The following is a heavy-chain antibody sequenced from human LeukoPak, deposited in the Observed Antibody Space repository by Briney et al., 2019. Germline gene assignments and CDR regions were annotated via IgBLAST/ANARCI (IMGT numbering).Heavy chain of an antibody. CDR3: ARERDSYGQYYFDY. CDR1: GFTFSSYS. D-gene: IGHD5-18*01. Sequence: GGSLRLSCAASGFTFSSYSMNWVRQAPGKGLEWVSYISSSSSTIYYADSVKGRFTISRDNAKNSLYLQMNSLRAEDTAVYYCARERDSYGQYYFDYWGQGTLVTVSS. J-gene: IGHJ4*02. CDR2: ISSSSSTI. V-gene: IGHV3-48*01.